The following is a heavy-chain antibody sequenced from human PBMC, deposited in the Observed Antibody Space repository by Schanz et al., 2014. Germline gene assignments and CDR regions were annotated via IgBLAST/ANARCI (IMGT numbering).Heavy chain of an antibody. D-gene: IGHD1-20*01. Sequence: QVQLEESGGGVVQPGGSLRLSCVASGFSFSGFAVHWVRQAPGKGLEWVSIVSHDGFTKHYADSVRGRFTLSRDNSKNTLYLQMNSLRGEDTAVYYCAKDQGNWNGGLGLDYWGQGTLVTVSS. CDR2: VSHDGFTK. CDR3: AKDQGNWNGGLGLDY. V-gene: IGHV3-30*04. CDR1: GFSFSGFA. J-gene: IGHJ4*02.